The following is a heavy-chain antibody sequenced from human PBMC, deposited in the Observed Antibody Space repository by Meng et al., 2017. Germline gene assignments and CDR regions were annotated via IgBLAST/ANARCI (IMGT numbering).Heavy chain of an antibody. CDR2: IYWNDDK. CDR3: AHIPYSSSWYEYFQH. CDR1: GFSLSTCGVG. D-gene: IGHD6-13*01. V-gene: IGHV2-5*01. J-gene: IGHJ1*01. Sequence: LMLCGRTLLKPTHTLPPSCTFSGFSLSTCGVGVAWMRQPPGKALEWLALIYWNDDKRYSPSLKSRLTITKDTSKNQVVLTMTNMDPVDTATYYCAHIPYSSSWYEYFQHWGQGTLVTVSS.